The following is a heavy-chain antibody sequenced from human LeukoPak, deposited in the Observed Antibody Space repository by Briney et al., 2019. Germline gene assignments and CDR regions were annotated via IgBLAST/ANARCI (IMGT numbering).Heavy chain of an antibody. CDR1: GGSISSYY. V-gene: IGHV4-59*01. D-gene: IGHD2-2*01. Sequence: SETLSLTCPVSGGSISSYYWSWIRQPPGKGLEWIGYIYYSGSTNYNPSLKSRVTISVDTSKNQFSLKLSSVTAADTAVYYCARAGYQLLWNAFDIWGQGTMVTVSS. CDR2: IYYSGST. J-gene: IGHJ3*02. CDR3: ARAGYQLLWNAFDI.